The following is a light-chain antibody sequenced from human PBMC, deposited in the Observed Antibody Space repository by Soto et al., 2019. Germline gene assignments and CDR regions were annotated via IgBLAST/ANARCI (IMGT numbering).Light chain of an antibody. CDR2: DAF. J-gene: IGKJ4*01. V-gene: IGKV1-27*01. CDR1: QGISNN. Sequence: DIQMTQSPSSLTASVGDRVTIACRASQGISNNLAWYQQKVGKVPKLLIYDAFTLQSGVPSRFSGSRSGTDFTLTISSLQAEDVATYYCQKYDSAPLTFGGGTKVEIK. CDR3: QKYDSAPLT.